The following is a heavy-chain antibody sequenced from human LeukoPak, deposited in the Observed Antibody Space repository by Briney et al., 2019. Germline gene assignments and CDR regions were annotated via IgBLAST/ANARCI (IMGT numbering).Heavy chain of an antibody. J-gene: IGHJ4*02. CDR1: GFTFSSHS. Sequence: PGGSLRLSCAASGFTFSSHSMNWVRQAPGKGLEWVSSISSSSSYIYYADSVKGRFTISRDNAKNSLYLQMNSLRAEDTAVYYCARDWLLSLGFDYWGQGTLVTVSS. V-gene: IGHV3-21*01. CDR2: ISSSSSYI. CDR3: ARDWLLSLGFDY. D-gene: IGHD5-18*01.